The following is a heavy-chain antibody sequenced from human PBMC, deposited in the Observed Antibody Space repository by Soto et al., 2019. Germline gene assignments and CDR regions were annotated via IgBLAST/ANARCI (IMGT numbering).Heavy chain of an antibody. V-gene: IGHV3-23*01. CDR3: AKARVDYYDSSGYYYVPYYFDY. CDR2: ISGSGGST. CDR1: GFTFSSYA. D-gene: IGHD3-22*01. Sequence: PGGSLRLSCAASGFTFSSYAMSWVRQAPGKGLEWVSAISGSGGSTYYADSVKGRFTISRDNSKNTLYLQMNSLRAEDTAVYYCAKARVDYYDSSGYYYVPYYFDYWGQGTLVTVSS. J-gene: IGHJ4*02.